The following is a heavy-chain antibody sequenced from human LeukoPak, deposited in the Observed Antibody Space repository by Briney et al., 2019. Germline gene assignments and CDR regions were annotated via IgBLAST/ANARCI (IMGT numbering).Heavy chain of an antibody. Sequence: GGSLRLSCAASGFTFSSYWMHWVRQAPGKGLVWVSRINSDGSSTSYADSVKGRFTISRDNAKNTLYLQMNSLRAEDTAVYYCARYWISGPQDYWGQGTVVTVSS. J-gene: IGHJ4*02. D-gene: IGHD6-25*01. CDR1: GFTFSSYW. CDR3: ARYWISGPQDY. CDR2: INSDGSST. V-gene: IGHV3-74*01.